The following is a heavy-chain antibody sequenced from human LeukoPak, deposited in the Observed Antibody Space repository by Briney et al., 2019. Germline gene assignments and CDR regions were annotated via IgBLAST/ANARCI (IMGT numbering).Heavy chain of an antibody. CDR1: GGSFSGYY. V-gene: IGHV4-34*01. D-gene: IGHD6-19*01. CDR3: ARGRAVAAIDY. CDR2: INHSGST. J-gene: IGHJ4*02. Sequence: PSETLSLTCAVYGGSFSGYYWSWIRQPPGKGLEWNGEINHSGSTNYNPSLKSRVTISVDTSKNQFSLKLSSVTAADTAVYYCARGRAVAAIDYWGQGTLVTVSS.